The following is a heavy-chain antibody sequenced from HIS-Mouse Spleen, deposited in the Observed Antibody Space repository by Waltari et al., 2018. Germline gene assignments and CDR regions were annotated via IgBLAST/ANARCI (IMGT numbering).Heavy chain of an antibody. CDR3: ASALYSSGLGY. D-gene: IGHD6-19*01. CDR2: INHSGST. V-gene: IGHV4-34*01. Sequence: QVQLQQWGAGLLKPSETLSLTCAVYGGSFSGYYWSWIRQRPGKGLGWIGEINHSGSTNYNPALKSRVTISVDTSKNQFSLTLSSVTAADTAVYYCASALYSSGLGYWGQGTLVTVSS. CDR1: GGSFSGYY. J-gene: IGHJ4*02.